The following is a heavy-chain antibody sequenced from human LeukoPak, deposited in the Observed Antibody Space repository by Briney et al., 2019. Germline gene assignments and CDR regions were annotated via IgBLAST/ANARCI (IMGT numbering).Heavy chain of an antibody. CDR1: GGSISSYY. CDR2: IYTSGGT. J-gene: IGHJ6*03. V-gene: IGHV4-4*07. Sequence: SETLSLTCTASGGSISSYYWSWIRQPAGKGLEWIGRIYTSGGTNYNPSLKSRVTMSVDTSKNQFSLKLSSVTAADTAVYYCARDFGSYGYVDYYYYMDVWGKGTTVTVSS. CDR3: ARDFGSYGYVDYYYYMDV. D-gene: IGHD5-18*01.